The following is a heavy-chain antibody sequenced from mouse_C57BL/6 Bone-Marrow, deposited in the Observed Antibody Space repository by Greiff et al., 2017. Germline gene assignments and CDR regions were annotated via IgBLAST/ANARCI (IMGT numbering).Heavy chain of an antibody. CDR1: GFTFSDYG. CDR2: ISSGSSSI. V-gene: IGHV5-17*01. J-gene: IGHJ4*01. CDR3: ACQRAMDY. Sequence: VKLMESGGGLVKPGGSLKLSCAASGFTFSDYGMHWVRQAPEKGLEWVAYISSGSSSIYYADTVKGRFTLSRDNAKNTLFMQMTSLGSEDTAMYYCACQRAMDYWGQGTSVTVSS.